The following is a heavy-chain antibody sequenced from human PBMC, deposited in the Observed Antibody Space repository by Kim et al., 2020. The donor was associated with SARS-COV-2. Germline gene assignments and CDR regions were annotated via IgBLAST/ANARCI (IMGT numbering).Heavy chain of an antibody. CDR2: IYHSGST. J-gene: IGHJ4*02. V-gene: IGHV4-4*02. CDR1: GGSISSSNW. D-gene: IGHD3-22*01. CDR3: ARTYYYDSSGYLWLGGSDY. Sequence: SETLSLTCAVSGGSISSSNWWSWVRQPPGKGLEWIGEIYHSGSTNYNPSLKSRVTISVDKSKNQFSLKLSSVTAADTAVYYCARTYYYDSSGYLWLGGSDYWGQGTLVTVSS.